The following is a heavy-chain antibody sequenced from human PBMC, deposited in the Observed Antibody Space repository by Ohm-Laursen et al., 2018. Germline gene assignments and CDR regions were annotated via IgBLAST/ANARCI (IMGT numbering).Heavy chain of an antibody. CDR3: ASRAY. V-gene: IGHV3-9*01. CDR2: ISWNSGSI. CDR1: GFTFEDYG. J-gene: IGHJ4*02. Sequence: SLRLSCTASGFTFEDYGMHWVRQAPGKGLEWVSGISWNSGSICYADSVKGRSTISRDNAKNSLYLQMNSLRAEDTAVYYCASRAYWGQGTLVTVSS.